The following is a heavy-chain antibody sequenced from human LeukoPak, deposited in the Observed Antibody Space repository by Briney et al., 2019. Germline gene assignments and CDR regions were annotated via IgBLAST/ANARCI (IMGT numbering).Heavy chain of an antibody. Sequence: NTSESLSLTRTVAGGSISSYYWSWIRQPPGKGLGWIGYIYYSGSTNYNPSLKSRVTISVDTSKNQCSLKLSSVTAADTAVYYCARAVLGSFGLLDSYYYYYMDVWGKGTTVTISS. V-gene: IGHV4-59*01. D-gene: IGHD3-3*01. CDR3: ARAVLGSFGLLDSYYYYYMDV. CDR2: IYYSGST. J-gene: IGHJ6*03. CDR1: GGSISSYY.